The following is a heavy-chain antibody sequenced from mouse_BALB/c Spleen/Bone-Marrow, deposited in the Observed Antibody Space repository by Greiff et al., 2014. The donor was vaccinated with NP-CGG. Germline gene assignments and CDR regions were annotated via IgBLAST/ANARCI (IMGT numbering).Heavy chain of an antibody. CDR1: GYSFTDYT. CDR3: ARWDYGYGYFDV. Sequence: EVQLQQSGPELVKPGASMKISCKASGYSFTDYTMNWVKPSHGKNLEWIGLINPYSGGTTYNQKFKGKATLTVDMSSSTAYLELLSLASEDSSVYYCARWDYGYGYFDVWGAGTTITVSS. D-gene: IGHD1-1*01. V-gene: IGHV1-18*01. J-gene: IGHJ1*01. CDR2: INPYSGGT.